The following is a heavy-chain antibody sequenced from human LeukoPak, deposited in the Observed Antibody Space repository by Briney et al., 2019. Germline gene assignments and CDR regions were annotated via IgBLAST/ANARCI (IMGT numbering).Heavy chain of an antibody. CDR1: GYTFPSYG. V-gene: IGHV1-18*01. Sequence: ASVKVSCKASGYTFPSYGISWVRQAPGQGLEWMGWISAYNGNTNYAQKLQGRVTMTTDTSTSTAYMELRSLRSDDTAVYYCARDLKPGYYDGSGKLNYFDYWGQGTLVTVSS. J-gene: IGHJ4*02. D-gene: IGHD3-22*01. CDR3: ARDLKPGYYDGSGKLNYFDY. CDR2: ISAYNGNT.